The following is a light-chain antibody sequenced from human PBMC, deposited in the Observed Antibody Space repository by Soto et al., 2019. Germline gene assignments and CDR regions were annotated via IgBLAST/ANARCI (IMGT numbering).Light chain of an antibody. J-gene: IGKJ2*01. Sequence: EIVLTQSPGTLSLSPGERATLSCRASQSVSSSFLAWYQQKPGRAPRLLIYGASSRATGIPDRFSGSGSGTDFTLTISRLEPEDFAVYYCQQYASSPPTFGQGTKLEIK. V-gene: IGKV3-20*01. CDR2: GAS. CDR1: QSVSSSF. CDR3: QQYASSPPT.